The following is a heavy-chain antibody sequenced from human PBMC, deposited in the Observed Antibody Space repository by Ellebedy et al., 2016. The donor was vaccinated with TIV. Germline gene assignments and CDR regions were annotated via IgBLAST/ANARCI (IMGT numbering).Heavy chain of an antibody. CDR1: GYTFTGYY. CDR2: INPNSGGT. J-gene: IGHJ1*01. V-gene: IGHV1-2*02. CDR3: ARNWRSGPPPYFQH. D-gene: IGHD3-3*01. Sequence: AASVKVSCKASGYTFTGYYMHWVRQAPGQGLEWMGWINPNSGGTNYAQKLQGRVTMTTDTSTSTAYMELRSLRSDDTAVYYCARNWRSGPPPYFQHWGQGTLVTVSS.